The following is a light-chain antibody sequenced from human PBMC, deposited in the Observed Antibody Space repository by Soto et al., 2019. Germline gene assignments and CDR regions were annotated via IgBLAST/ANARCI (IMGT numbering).Light chain of an antibody. Sequence: QSALTQPASVSGSPGQSITISCTGTSSDVGRYNYVSWYQQHPGKAPKVMIYEVSNRPSGVSNRFSGSKSGNTASLTISGLQAEDEADYYCSSYTTSTTVVFGGGTKVTVL. J-gene: IGLJ2*01. V-gene: IGLV2-14*01. CDR2: EVS. CDR1: SSDVGRYNY. CDR3: SSYTTSTTVV.